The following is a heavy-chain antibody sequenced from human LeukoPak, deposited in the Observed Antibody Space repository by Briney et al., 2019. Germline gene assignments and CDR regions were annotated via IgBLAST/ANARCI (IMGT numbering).Heavy chain of an antibody. J-gene: IGHJ4*02. D-gene: IGHD2-2*01. CDR3: ARLGVYCSSTSCHPL. V-gene: IGHV4-34*01. Sequence: SETLSLTCAVYGRSFSGYYWSWIRQPPGKGLEWIGEINHSGSTNYNPSLKSRVTISVDTSKNQFSLKLSSVTAADTAVYYCARLGVYCSSTSCHPLWGQGTLVTVSS. CDR2: INHSGST. CDR1: GRSFSGYY.